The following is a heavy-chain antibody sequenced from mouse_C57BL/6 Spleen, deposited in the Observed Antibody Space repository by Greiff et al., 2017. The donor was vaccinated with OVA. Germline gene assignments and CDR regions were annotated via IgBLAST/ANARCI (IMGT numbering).Heavy chain of an antibody. CDR1: GFPFSSYT. CDR3: ARGGTTVVDPFDY. J-gene: IGHJ2*01. D-gene: IGHD1-1*01. CDR2: ISGGGGNT. Sequence: EVKLVESGGGLVKPGGSLKLSCAASGFPFSSYTMSWVRQTPEQRLEWVATISGGGGNTYYPDSVKGRFTISRDNAKNTLYLQMSSLRSEDTALYYWARGGTTVVDPFDYWGQGTTLTVSS. V-gene: IGHV5-9*01.